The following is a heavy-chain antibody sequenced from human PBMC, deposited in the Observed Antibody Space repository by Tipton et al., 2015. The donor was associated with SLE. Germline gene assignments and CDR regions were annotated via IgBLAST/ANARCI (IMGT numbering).Heavy chain of an antibody. D-gene: IGHD1-26*01. Sequence: SLRLSCAASGFTFSSYGMHWVRQAPGKGLEWVAFIRYDGSNKYYADSVKGRFTISRDNSKNNLYLQMNSLRAEGTAVYYCAKGSMDSGSSLDYWGQGTLVTVSS. V-gene: IGHV3-30*02. CDR1: GFTFSSYG. J-gene: IGHJ4*02. CDR3: AKGSMDSGSSLDY. CDR2: IRYDGSNK.